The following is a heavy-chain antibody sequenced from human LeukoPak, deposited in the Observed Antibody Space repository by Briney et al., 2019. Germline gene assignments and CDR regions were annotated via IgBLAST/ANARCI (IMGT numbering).Heavy chain of an antibody. J-gene: IGHJ6*03. D-gene: IGHD6-13*01. V-gene: IGHV1-69*05. Sequence: SVKVSCKASGGTFSSYAISWVRQAPGQGLEWMGGIIPIFGTASYAQKFQGRVTITTDESTSTAYMELSSLRSEDTAVYYCARESQPAGYYYYYMDVWGKGTTVTVSS. CDR3: ARESQPAGYYYYYMDV. CDR2: IIPIFGTA. CDR1: GGTFSSYA.